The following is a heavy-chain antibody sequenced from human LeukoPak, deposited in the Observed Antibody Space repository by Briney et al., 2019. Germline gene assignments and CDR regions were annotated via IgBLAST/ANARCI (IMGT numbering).Heavy chain of an antibody. CDR2: IYYSGST. Sequence: SETLSLTCTVCGGSISSYYWSWIRQPPGKGLEGIGYIYYSGSTNYNPSLKSRVTISVDTSNNQFSLKLSSLTAPDTPVYYCASGRSYSRGWYDPDPRYYFDYWGQGTLVTVSS. D-gene: IGHD6-19*01. CDR3: ASGRSYSRGWYDPDPRYYFDY. CDR1: GGSISSYY. J-gene: IGHJ4*02. V-gene: IGHV4-59*01.